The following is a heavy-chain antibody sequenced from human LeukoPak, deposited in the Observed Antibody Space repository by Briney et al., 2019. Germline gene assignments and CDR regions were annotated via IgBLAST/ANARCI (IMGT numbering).Heavy chain of an antibody. D-gene: IGHD3-10*01. V-gene: IGHV1-8*01. CDR1: GYTFTSYD. CDR3: ARFSSYGQPPDDDY. CDR2: MNPNSGNT. J-gene: IGHJ4*02. Sequence: ASVKVSCKASGYTFTSYDINWVRQATGQGLEWMGWMNPNSGNTGYAQKFQGRVTMTRNTPISTAYMELSSLRSEDTAVYYCARFSSYGQPPDDDYWGQGTLVTVSS.